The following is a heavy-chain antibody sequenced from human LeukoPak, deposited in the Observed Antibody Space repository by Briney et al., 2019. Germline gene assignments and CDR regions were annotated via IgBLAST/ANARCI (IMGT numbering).Heavy chain of an antibody. Sequence: GGSLRLSCAAPGFTFSSYAMSWVRQAPGKGLEWVSAISGSGGSTYYADSVKGRFTISRDNSKNTLYLQMNSLRAEDTAVYYCAKGLRKEKYYDILTGYYHDAFDIWGQGTMVTVSS. CDR2: ISGSGGST. V-gene: IGHV3-23*01. CDR1: GFTFSSYA. J-gene: IGHJ3*02. CDR3: AKGLRKEKYYDILTGYYHDAFDI. D-gene: IGHD3-9*01.